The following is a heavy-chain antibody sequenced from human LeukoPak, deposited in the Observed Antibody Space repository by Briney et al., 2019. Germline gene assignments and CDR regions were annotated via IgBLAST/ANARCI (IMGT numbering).Heavy chain of an antibody. CDR2: INHSGST. Sequence: SETLSLTCAVYGGSFSGYYWSWIRQPPGKGLEWIGEINHSGSTNYNPSLKSRVTISVDTSKNQFSLQLSSVTAADTAVYYCARGRVSSGWYFDYWGQGTLVTVSS. V-gene: IGHV4-34*01. D-gene: IGHD6-19*01. CDR3: ARGRVSSGWYFDY. CDR1: GGSFSGYY. J-gene: IGHJ4*02.